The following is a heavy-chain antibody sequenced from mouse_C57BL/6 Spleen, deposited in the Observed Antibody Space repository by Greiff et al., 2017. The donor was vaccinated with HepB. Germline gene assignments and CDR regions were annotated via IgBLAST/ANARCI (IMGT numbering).Heavy chain of an antibody. V-gene: IGHV5-6*02. D-gene: IGHD2-5*01. CDR3: ARRYSNHYAMDY. CDR2: ISSGGSYT. CDR1: GFTFSSYG. J-gene: IGHJ4*01. Sequence: EVKVVESGGDLVKPGGSLKLSCAASGFTFSSYGMSWVRQTPDKRLEWVATISSGGSYTYYPDSVKGRFTISRDNAKNTLYLQMSSLKSEDTAMYYCARRYSNHYAMDYWGQGTSVTVSS.